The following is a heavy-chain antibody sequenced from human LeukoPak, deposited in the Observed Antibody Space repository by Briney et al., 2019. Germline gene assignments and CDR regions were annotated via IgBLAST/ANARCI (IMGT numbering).Heavy chain of an antibody. V-gene: IGHV3-30*18. J-gene: IGHJ4*02. D-gene: IGHD2-15*01. CDR3: AKESGVDCSGGSCPFFHY. CDR1: GFTFSSYL. CDR2: ISYDGSNK. Sequence: GGSLRLSCAACGFTFSSYLMRWVRQAPGKGLEWVGVISYDGSNKYYADSVKGRFTISRDNYNNTLYLEVNRLRAEDTAVYYCAKESGVDCSGGSCPFFHYWGQGTLVTVSS.